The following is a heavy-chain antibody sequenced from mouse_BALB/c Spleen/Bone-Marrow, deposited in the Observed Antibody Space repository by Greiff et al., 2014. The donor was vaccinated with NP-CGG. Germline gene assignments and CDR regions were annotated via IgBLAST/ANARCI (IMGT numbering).Heavy chain of an antibody. D-gene: IGHD3-1*01. J-gene: IGHJ1*01. CDR2: INPSNGRT. V-gene: IGHV1S81*02. CDR1: GYTFTSYW. Sequence: QVQLQQSGAELVKPGASVKLSCKASGYTFTSYWMHWVKQRPGQGLEWIGEINPSNGRTNYVEKFKSKATLSGDKSSSTVHMQLSSLTSEDSAVYYCARSGYWYFDVRGAGTTVTVSA. CDR3: ARSGYWYFDV.